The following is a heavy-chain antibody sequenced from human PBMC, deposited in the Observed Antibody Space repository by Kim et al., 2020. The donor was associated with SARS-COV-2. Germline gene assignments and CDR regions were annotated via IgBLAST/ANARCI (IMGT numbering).Heavy chain of an antibody. V-gene: IGHV4-34*01. CDR1: GGSFSGYY. Sequence: SETLSLTCAVYGGSFSGYYWSWIRQPPGKGLEWIGEINHSGSTNYNPSLKSRVTISVDTSKNQFSLKLSSVNAADTAVYYCARDHCSSTSCYSYYYYYGMDVWGQGTTVTVSS. J-gene: IGHJ6*02. CDR3: ARDHCSSTSCYSYYYYYGMDV. CDR2: INHSGST. D-gene: IGHD2-2*01.